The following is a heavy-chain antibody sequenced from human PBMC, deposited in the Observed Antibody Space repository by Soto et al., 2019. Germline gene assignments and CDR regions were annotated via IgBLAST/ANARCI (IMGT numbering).Heavy chain of an antibody. CDR2: IRGGGGGA. CDR1: GFTFSNYA. D-gene: IGHD4-17*01. V-gene: IGHV3-23*01. CDR3: ANAPTGAYIGAFDF. Sequence: EVQVLESGGGLVQPGGSLTLACVGSGFTFSNYAMMWVRQAPVKGLEWVSAIRGGGGGAQYADSVRGRFTISRDNSKNTLYLHMNSLRAEDTAIYYCANAPTGAYIGAFDFWGQGILVTVSS. J-gene: IGHJ3*01.